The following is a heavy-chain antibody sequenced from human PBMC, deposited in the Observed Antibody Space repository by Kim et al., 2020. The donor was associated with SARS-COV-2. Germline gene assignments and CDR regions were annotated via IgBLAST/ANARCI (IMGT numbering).Heavy chain of an antibody. CDR2: ISDFSTTT. Sequence: GGSLRLSCATSGFTLSLYSMNWVRQAPGKGLEWVSHISDFSTTTKYADSVKGRFTISRDNTKNSLYLQMNGLRAEDTAVYYCVRENYGAFDIWGQGTMVTVSS. J-gene: IGHJ3*02. CDR1: GFTLSLYS. V-gene: IGHV3-48*04. CDR3: VRENYGAFDI. D-gene: IGHD3-10*01.